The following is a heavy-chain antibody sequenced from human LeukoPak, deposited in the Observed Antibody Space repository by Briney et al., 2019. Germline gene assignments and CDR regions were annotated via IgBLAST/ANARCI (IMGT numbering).Heavy chain of an antibody. CDR3: ARYRTQWLVPEYYFDY. J-gene: IGHJ4*02. Sequence: GGSLRLSCAASGVTLSTYAMSWVRQAPGKGLEWVSAISGSGGSTYYADSVKGRFTISRDNSKNTLYLQMNSLRAEDTAVYYCARYRTQWLVPEYYFDYWGQGTLVTVSS. CDR1: GVTLSTYA. D-gene: IGHD6-19*01. CDR2: ISGSGGST. V-gene: IGHV3-23*01.